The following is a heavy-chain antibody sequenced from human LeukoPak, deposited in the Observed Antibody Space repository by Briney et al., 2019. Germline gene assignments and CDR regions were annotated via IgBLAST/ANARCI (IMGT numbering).Heavy chain of an antibody. J-gene: IGHJ4*02. D-gene: IGHD4-17*01. CDR2: ISYDGSNK. CDR3: ARDGGIMTTVTTLDY. V-gene: IGHV3-30*03. Sequence: TGGSLRLSCAASGFAFSNAWMSWVRQAPGKGLEWVAVISYDGSNKYYADSVKGRFTISRDNSKNTLYLQMNSLRAEDTAVYYCARDGGIMTTVTTLDYWGQGTLVTVSS. CDR1: GFAFSNAW.